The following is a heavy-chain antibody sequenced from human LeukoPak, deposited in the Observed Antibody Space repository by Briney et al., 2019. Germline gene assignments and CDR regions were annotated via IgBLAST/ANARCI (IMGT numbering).Heavy chain of an antibody. J-gene: IGHJ6*02. CDR2: IYYSGST. V-gene: IGHV4-31*03. D-gene: IGHD6-25*01. CDR1: GGSISSGGYY. Sequence: PSETLSLTCTVSGGSISSGGYYWSWIRQHPGKGLEWIGYIYYSGSTYYNPSLKSRVTISVDTSKNQFSLKLSSVTAADTAVYYCARLHERYYYGMDVWGQGTTVTVSS. CDR3: ARLHERYYYGMDV.